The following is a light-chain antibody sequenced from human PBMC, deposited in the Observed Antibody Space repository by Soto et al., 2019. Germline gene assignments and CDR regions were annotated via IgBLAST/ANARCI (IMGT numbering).Light chain of an antibody. CDR3: QSYDSSLFV. CDR2: ANT. V-gene: IGLV1-40*01. J-gene: IGLJ1*01. CDR1: SSNIGAGYD. Sequence: QPVLTQPPSVSGAPGQRVTISCTGSSSNIGAGYDVHWYQHLPGTAPKLLIYANTNRPSGVPDRFSGSKSGTSASLAITGLQPEDEADYYCQSYDSSLFVFGTGTKLTVL.